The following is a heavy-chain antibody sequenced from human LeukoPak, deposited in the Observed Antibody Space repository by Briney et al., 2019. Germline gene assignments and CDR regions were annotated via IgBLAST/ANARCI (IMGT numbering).Heavy chain of an antibody. CDR2: ISSSSSYI. CDR1: GFTFSSYS. J-gene: IGHJ6*02. D-gene: IGHD3-22*01. V-gene: IGHV3-21*01. Sequence: GGSLRLSCAASGFTFSSYSMNWVRQAPGKGLEWVSSISSSSSYIYYADSVKGRFTISRDNAKNSLYLQTNSLRAEDTAVYYCARDGLDDSSGYYYDYYYGMDVWGQGTTVTVSS. CDR3: ARDGLDDSSGYYYDYYYGMDV.